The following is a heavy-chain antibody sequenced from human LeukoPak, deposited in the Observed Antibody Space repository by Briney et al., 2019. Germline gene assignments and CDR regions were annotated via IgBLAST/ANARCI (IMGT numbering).Heavy chain of an antibody. Sequence: SETLSLTCTVSGGSISYYYWSWIRQPPGKGLEWIGYIYYSGSTNYNPSLKSRVTISVDTSKNQFSLKLSSVTAADTAVYYCARENIAAAGTLFDYWGQGTLVTVSS. J-gene: IGHJ4*02. CDR1: GGSISYYY. V-gene: IGHV4-59*01. CDR3: ARENIAAAGTLFDY. CDR2: IYYSGST. D-gene: IGHD6-13*01.